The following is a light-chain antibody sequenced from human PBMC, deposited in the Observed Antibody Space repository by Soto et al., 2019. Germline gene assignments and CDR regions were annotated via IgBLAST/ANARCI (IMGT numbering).Light chain of an antibody. CDR1: SSDVGAYNY. Sequence: SALTQPASVSGSPGQSVAISCTGTSSDVGAYNYISWYQQHPGKAPKLLLSEVSNRPSGVSDRFSGSKSGNTASLPISGLQAEDEADYYCSSLTTSFTYVFGTGTKVTVL. CDR3: SSLTTSFTYV. V-gene: IGLV2-14*01. CDR2: EVS. J-gene: IGLJ1*01.